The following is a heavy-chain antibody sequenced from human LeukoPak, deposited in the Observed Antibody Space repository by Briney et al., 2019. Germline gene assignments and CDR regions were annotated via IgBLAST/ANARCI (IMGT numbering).Heavy chain of an antibody. CDR3: ATGTSWYYYY. CDR1: GGSISNDKW. V-gene: IGHV4-4*02. J-gene: IGHJ4*02. CDR2: MYHSGST. Sequence: SETLSLTCAVSGGSISNDKWWSWVRQSPVKGLEWIGEMYHSGSTNYNPSLKSRVTISVDKSNNQFSLKLISVTAADTAMYYCATGTSWYYYYWGQGALVTVSS. D-gene: IGHD6-13*01.